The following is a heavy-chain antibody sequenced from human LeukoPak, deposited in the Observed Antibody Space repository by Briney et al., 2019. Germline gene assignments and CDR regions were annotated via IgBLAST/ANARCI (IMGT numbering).Heavy chain of an antibody. Sequence: PGGSLRLSCAASGFTFSGSAMHWVRQASGKGLEWVGRIKDKPNSYATAYAASVRGRFTISRDDSKKTAYLQMSSLKTEDTAVYYCTRLRNINCSGGSCYFDYWGPGTLVTVSS. J-gene: IGHJ4*02. CDR1: GFTFSGSA. CDR3: TRLRNINCSGGSCYFDY. D-gene: IGHD2-15*01. V-gene: IGHV3-73*01. CDR2: IKDKPNSYAT.